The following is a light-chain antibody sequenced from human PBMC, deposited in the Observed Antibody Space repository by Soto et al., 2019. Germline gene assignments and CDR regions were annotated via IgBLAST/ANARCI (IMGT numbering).Light chain of an antibody. CDR2: DAS. V-gene: IGKV3-11*01. CDR1: QSVSSY. J-gene: IGKJ5*01. CDR3: QQRSNWPPIT. Sequence: EIVLTQSPATRSLSPGERATLSCRASQSVSSYLAWYQQKPGQAPRLLIYDASNRATGIPARFSGSGSGTDFTLTICSLEPEDFAVYYCQQRSNWPPITFGQGTRLEIK.